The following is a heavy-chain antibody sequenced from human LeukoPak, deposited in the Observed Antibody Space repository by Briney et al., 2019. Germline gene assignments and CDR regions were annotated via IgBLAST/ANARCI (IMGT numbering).Heavy chain of an antibody. Sequence: PGGSLRLSCAASGLTFSSYAMSWVRQAPGKGLEWVSAISGGGRSTYYADSVKGRFTISRDNSKNTLYLQMNSLRAEDTAVYYCAKDPCVLLRCEGYYYGMDVWGQGTTVTVSS. D-gene: IGHD4-17*01. V-gene: IGHV3-23*01. CDR2: ISGGGRST. J-gene: IGHJ6*02. CDR3: AKDPCVLLRCEGYYYGMDV. CDR1: GLTFSSYA.